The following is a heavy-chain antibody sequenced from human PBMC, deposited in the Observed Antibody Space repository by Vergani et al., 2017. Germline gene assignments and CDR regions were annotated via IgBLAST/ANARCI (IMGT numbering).Heavy chain of an antibody. D-gene: IGHD1-1*01. CDR3: ARHQSLSRYRPLERRWGNWFDP. V-gene: IGHV4-39*01. J-gene: IGHJ5*02. Sequence: QLQLQESGPGLVKPSETLSLTCTVSGGSISSSSYYWGWIRQPPGKGLEWIGSIYYSGSTYYNPSLKSRVTITVDTSKNQFSLKLSSVTAADAAVYYCARHQSLSRYRPLERRWGNWFDPWGQGTLVTVSS. CDR1: GGSISSSSYY. CDR2: IYYSGST.